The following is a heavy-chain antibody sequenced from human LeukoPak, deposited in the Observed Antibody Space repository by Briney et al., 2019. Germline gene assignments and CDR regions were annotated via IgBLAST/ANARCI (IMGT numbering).Heavy chain of an antibody. CDR1: GGTFSSYP. Sequence: SVKVSCKASGGTFSSYPISWVRQAPGQGLEWMGGIIPIFGTANYAQKFQGRVTITTDESTSTAYMELSSLRSEDTAVYYCAREATPGNWFDPWGQGTLVTVSS. V-gene: IGHV1-69*05. CDR2: IIPIFGTA. D-gene: IGHD2-15*01. CDR3: AREATPGNWFDP. J-gene: IGHJ5*02.